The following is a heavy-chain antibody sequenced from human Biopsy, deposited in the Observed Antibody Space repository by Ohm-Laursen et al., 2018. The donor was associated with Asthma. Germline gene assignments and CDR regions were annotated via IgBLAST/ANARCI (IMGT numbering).Heavy chain of an antibody. Sequence: SLRLSCAASGFMFSNYVMSWVRQAPRQAMEWVSSITGSGGFTYYADSVKARFTLSRDKSINTLNLQMNSLTAEDTAVYHCAKDERAYYWSDSKYMQPVPLGDWGQGTVVTVSA. CDR3: AKDERAYYWSDSKYMQPVPLGD. CDR1: GFMFSNYV. J-gene: IGHJ4*02. CDR2: ITGSGGFT. D-gene: IGHD2-21*01. V-gene: IGHV3-23*01.